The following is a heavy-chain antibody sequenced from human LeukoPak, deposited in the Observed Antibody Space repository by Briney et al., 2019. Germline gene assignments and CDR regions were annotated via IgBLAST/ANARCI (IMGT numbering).Heavy chain of an antibody. D-gene: IGHD5-18*01. Sequence: ASVKVSCKASGYTFTGYYMHWVRQAPGQGLEWMGWINPNSGGTNYAQKFQGRVTMTRDTSISTAYMELSRLRSDDTAVYYCARDDGYSYRKGVDRFDYWGQGTLVTVSS. CDR1: GYTFTGYY. V-gene: IGHV1-2*02. J-gene: IGHJ4*02. CDR2: INPNSGGT. CDR3: ARDDGYSYRKGVDRFDY.